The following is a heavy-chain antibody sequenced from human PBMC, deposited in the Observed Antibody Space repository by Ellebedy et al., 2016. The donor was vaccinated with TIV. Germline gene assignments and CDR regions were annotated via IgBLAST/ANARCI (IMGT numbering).Heavy chain of an antibody. V-gene: IGHV3-23*01. Sequence: GESLKISCAASEFTFSDYTMGWVRQAPGKGLEWVAAINGGGENTFYAASVQDRFTISRDNSRNTLYLQLRSLRAEDTALYFCTRIQTNWYFNIWGRGTLVTVSS. CDR2: INGGGENT. CDR1: EFTFSDYT. D-gene: IGHD5-18*01. J-gene: IGHJ2*01. CDR3: TRIQTNWYFNI.